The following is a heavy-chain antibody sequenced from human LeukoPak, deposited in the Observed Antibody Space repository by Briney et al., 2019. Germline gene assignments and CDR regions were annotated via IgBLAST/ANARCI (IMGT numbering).Heavy chain of an antibody. J-gene: IGHJ4*02. CDR1: GGSISSYY. Sequence: SETLSLTCTVSGGSISSYYWSWIRQPAGKGLEWIGRIYTSGSTNYNPSLKSRVTMSVDTSKNQFSLKLSSVTAADTAVYSCARLPFNSGYEYSDSWGQGTLVTVAS. D-gene: IGHD5-12*01. V-gene: IGHV4-4*07. CDR2: IYTSGST. CDR3: ARLPFNSGYEYSDS.